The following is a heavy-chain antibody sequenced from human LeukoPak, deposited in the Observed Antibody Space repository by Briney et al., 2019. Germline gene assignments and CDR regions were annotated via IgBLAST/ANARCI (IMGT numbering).Heavy chain of an antibody. CDR2: ISWNSGSI. Sequence: SLRLSCAASGFTFSSYAMNWVRQAPGKGLEWVSGISWNSGSIGYADSVKGRFTISRDNAKNSLYLQMNSLRAEDTALYYCAKDIVSGSGWYSYFDYWGQGTLVTVSS. V-gene: IGHV3-9*01. CDR1: GFTFSSYA. J-gene: IGHJ4*02. D-gene: IGHD6-19*01. CDR3: AKDIVSGSGWYSYFDY.